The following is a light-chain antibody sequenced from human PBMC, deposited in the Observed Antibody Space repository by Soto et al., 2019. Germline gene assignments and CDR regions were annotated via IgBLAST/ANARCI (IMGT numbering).Light chain of an antibody. V-gene: IGKV3-20*01. CDR2: GAS. CDR3: QQYGSSPST. J-gene: IGKJ1*01. Sequence: IVFTQSPGTPSLSPGERATLSCRASQSVSSNYITWYQQKPGQAPRRLIFGASSRATGIPDRFSGSGSGTDFTLTISRLEPEDFAVYYCQQYGSSPSTFGQGTKVDIK. CDR1: QSVSSNY.